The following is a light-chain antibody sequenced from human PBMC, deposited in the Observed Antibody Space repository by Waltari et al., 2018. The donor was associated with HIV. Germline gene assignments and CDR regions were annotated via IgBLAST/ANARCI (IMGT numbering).Light chain of an antibody. CDR1: SSHIGSIY. CDR3: GAWDDSLMSYV. V-gene: IGLV1-47*01. Sequence: TQPPSASGTPGQRVTISCSGSSSHIGSIYVYWYQHLPGASPKLLIYRSDQRPSGVPDRSSGTKSGPSASLTISGPRSEDEGDYYCGAWDDSLMSYVFGTGTKVTVL. J-gene: IGLJ1*01. CDR2: RSD.